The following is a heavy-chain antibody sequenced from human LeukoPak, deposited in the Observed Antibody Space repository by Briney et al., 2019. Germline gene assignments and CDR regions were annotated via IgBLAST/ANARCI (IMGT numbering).Heavy chain of an antibody. D-gene: IGHD2-8*01. CDR1: GFTFSSYA. V-gene: IGHV3-23*01. Sequence: GGSLRLSCAASGFTFSSYAMSWVRQAPGKGLAWVSAISGSGDSTYYAHSVKGRFTISRDNSKNTLYLQMNSLRAEDTAVYYCAKYCTNGGCSYYYYYGMDVWGQGTTVTVSS. CDR3: AKYCTNGGCSYYYYYGMDV. J-gene: IGHJ6*02. CDR2: ISGSGDST.